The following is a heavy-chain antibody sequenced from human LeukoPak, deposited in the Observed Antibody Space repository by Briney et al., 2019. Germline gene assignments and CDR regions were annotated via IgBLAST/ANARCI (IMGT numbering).Heavy chain of an antibody. CDR2: ISGSGGAT. J-gene: IGHJ4*02. D-gene: IGHD4-17*01. V-gene: IGHV3-23*01. CDR1: GFTFSSYA. Sequence: PGGSLRLSCAASGFTFSSYAMSWVRQAPGKGLEWVSNISGSGGATYYADSVKGRFTISRDNSKYTLYLQMNSLRAEDTAVYYCARDYADYVGYFFFDYWGQGTLVTVSS. CDR3: ARDYADYVGYFFFDY.